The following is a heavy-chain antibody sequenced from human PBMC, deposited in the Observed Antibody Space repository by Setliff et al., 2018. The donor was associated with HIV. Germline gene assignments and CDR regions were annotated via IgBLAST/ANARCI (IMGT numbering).Heavy chain of an antibody. CDR3: ARAPPGIQNDAFDV. Sequence: LSLTCTVSGGSISNSRYYWSWIRQPPGKGLEWIGSIYYSGSTYYNPSLKSRVTISVDTSKNQFSLRLTSVTAADTAVYYCARAPPGIQNDAFDVWGQGTMVTVSS. CDR2: IYYSGST. V-gene: IGHV4-39*01. CDR1: GGSISNSRYY. J-gene: IGHJ3*01.